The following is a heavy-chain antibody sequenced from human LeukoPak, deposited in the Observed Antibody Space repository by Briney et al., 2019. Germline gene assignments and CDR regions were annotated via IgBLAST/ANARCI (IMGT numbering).Heavy chain of an antibody. V-gene: IGHV4-4*02. Sequence: SETLSLTCAVSGGSISGSNWWSWVRQPPGKGLEWIGEIYHSGSTNYNPSLKSRVTISVDTSKNQFSLKLSSVTAADTAVYYCARESILIAVAGTVDYWGQGTLVTVSS. CDR1: GGSISGSNW. D-gene: IGHD6-19*01. CDR3: ARESILIAVAGTVDY. CDR2: IYHSGST. J-gene: IGHJ4*02.